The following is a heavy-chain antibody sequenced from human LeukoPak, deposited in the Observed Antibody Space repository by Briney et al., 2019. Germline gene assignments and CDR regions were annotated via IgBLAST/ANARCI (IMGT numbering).Heavy chain of an antibody. CDR1: GFTFSTYA. CDR2: ISGSGSST. D-gene: IGHD4-17*01. CDR3: AKIHGDNYFDY. V-gene: IGHV3-23*01. Sequence: PGASLRFSCAASGFTFSTYAMSWVRQAPGKGLEWVSAISGSGSSTYYADSVKGRFAISRDNSKNTLYLQMSSLRAEDTAVYYCAKIHGDNYFDYWGQGTLVTVSS. J-gene: IGHJ4*02.